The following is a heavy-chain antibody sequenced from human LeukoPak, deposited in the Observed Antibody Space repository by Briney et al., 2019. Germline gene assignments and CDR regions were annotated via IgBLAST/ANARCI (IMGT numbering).Heavy chain of an antibody. CDR1: GGSLSGHY. D-gene: IGHD4-17*01. V-gene: IGHV4-34*01. CDR3: AREPAPQDYGDTVNAYDL. Sequence: KSSETLSLTCAVYGGSLSGHYWSWIRQSPGKGLEWIGDIHHDGRTKYSPSLKSRVSILLDTSKNEVSLRLTPVTAADTALYFCAREPAPQDYGDTVNAYDLWGQGTMVIVSS. CDR2: IHHDGRT. J-gene: IGHJ3*01.